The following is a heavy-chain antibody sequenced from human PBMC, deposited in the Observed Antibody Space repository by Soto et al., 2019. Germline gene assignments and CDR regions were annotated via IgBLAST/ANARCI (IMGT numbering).Heavy chain of an antibody. Sequence: QVQLQESGPGLVKPSQTLSLTCTVSGGSISSGGYYWSWIRQHPGKGLEWIGYIYYSGSTYYNPSPKSRVTISVDTSKNQFSLKLSSVTAADTAVYYCARGGYSYGDDAFDIWGQGTMVTVSS. V-gene: IGHV4-31*03. D-gene: IGHD5-18*01. CDR2: IYYSGST. J-gene: IGHJ3*02. CDR1: GGSISSGGYY. CDR3: ARGGYSYGDDAFDI.